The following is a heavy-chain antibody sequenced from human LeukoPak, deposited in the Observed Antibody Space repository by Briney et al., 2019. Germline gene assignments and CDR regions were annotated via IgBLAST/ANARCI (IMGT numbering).Heavy chain of an antibody. D-gene: IGHD3-22*01. CDR2: INPNSGGT. V-gene: IGHV1-2*02. J-gene: IGHJ4*02. CDR3: ARDVEETYYYDSSGSPYGYYFDY. CDR1: GYTFTGYY. Sequence: GASVKVSCKASGYTFTGYYMHWVRQAPGQGLEWMGWINPNSGGTNYAQKFQGRVTMTRDTSISTAYMELSRLRSEDTAVYYCARDVEETYYYDSSGSPYGYYFDYWGQGTLVTVSS.